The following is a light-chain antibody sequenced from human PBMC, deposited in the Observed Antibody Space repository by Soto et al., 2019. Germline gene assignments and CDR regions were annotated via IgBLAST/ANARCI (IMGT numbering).Light chain of an antibody. CDR2: DDN. CDR3: CSYARGSTLV. Sequence: QSALTQPASVSGSPGQSITISCTGTSSDVGSYNLVSWYQQHPGKAPKLMIYDDNKRPSGVSNRFFGSKSGNTASLTISGLQAEDEDDYFCCSYARGSTLVFGGGTKVTVL. J-gene: IGLJ3*02. CDR1: SSDVGSYNL. V-gene: IGLV2-23*01.